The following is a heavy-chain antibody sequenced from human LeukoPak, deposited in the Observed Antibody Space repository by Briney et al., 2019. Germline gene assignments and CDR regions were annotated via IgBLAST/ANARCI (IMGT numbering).Heavy chain of an antibody. D-gene: IGHD2-2*01. CDR1: GGSISDYY. J-gene: IGHJ5*02. V-gene: IGHV4-59*08. CDR2: IYYSGSA. CDR3: ARHRNPYCSSTSCFNWFDP. Sequence: NPSETLSLTCTVSGGSISDYYWSWIRQPPSKGLEWIGYIYYSGSANYNPSLKSRVTISVDTSKNEFSLRLSSVTAADTAVYYCARHRNPYCSSTSCFNWFDPWGQGTLVTVSS.